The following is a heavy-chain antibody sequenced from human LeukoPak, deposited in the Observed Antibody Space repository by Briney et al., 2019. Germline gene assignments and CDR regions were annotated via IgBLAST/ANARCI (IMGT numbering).Heavy chain of an antibody. CDR1: GFTVSSNY. J-gene: IGHJ6*02. CDR2: IYSGGST. V-gene: IGHV3-66*01. CDR3: ARDLPLMVRGVIITYYYGMDV. D-gene: IGHD3-10*01. Sequence: PGGSPRLSCAASGFTVSSNYMSWVRQAPGKGLEWVSVIYSGGSTYYADSVKSRFTISRDNSKNTLYLQMNSLRAEDTAVYYCARDLPLMVRGVIITYYYGMDVWGQGTTVTVSS.